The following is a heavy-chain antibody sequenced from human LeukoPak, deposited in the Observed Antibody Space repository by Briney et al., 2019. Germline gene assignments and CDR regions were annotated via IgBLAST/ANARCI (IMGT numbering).Heavy chain of an antibody. J-gene: IGHJ4*02. CDR3: ARSPGYSSSWAVDFDY. D-gene: IGHD6-13*01. CDR1: GYSFTSYW. V-gene: IGHV5-51*04. Sequence: GESLKFCGEGCGYSFTSYWICGGRQMGGEGVGVMGIIYPGDSDSRYSPSFQGQVTISADKPNSTAYLQWSSLKASATAMYYCARSPGYSSSWAVDFDYWGQGTLVTVS. CDR2: IYPGDSDS.